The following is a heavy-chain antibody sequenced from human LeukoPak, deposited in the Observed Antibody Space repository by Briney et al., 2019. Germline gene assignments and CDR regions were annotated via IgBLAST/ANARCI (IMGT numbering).Heavy chain of an antibody. CDR1: GYSFTSYW. J-gene: IGHJ4*02. CDR3: ARSYCGGDCSLYYFDY. CDR2: IYPGDSDT. D-gene: IGHD2-21*02. V-gene: IGHV5-51*01. Sequence: GESLKISCKGSGYSFTSYWIGWVRQMPGKGLEWMGIIYPGDSDTRHSPSFQGQVTISADKSISTAYLQWSSLKASDTAMYYCARSYCGGDCSLYYFDYWGQGTLVTVSS.